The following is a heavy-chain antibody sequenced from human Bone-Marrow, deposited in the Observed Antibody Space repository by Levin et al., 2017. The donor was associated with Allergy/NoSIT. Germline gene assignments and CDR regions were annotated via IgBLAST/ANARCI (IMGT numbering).Heavy chain of an antibody. J-gene: IGHJ4*02. CDR2: ISSSSSYT. CDR3: ARDPEEHTLLRYFDY. V-gene: IGHV3-11*05. Sequence: GGSLRLSCAASGFTFSDYYMSWIRQAPGKGLECVSYISSSSSYTKYADSVKGRGNIDRDNAKNSLYLQMNSLRAEDTAVYYCARDPEEHTLLRYFDYWVQGTLVTVSS. CDR1: GFTFSDYY. D-gene: IGHD3-9*01.